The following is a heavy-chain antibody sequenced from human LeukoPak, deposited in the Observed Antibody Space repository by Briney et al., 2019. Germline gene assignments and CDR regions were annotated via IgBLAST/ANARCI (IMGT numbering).Heavy chain of an antibody. CDR3: ARDSGGFSSVYYDAFDF. D-gene: IGHD5/OR15-5a*01. CDR2: IRGDGSLK. J-gene: IGHJ3*01. V-gene: IGHV3-7*01. CDR1: GFTFSNYW. Sequence: GGSLRLSCAVSGFTFSNYWMIWVRQAPGKGLEWVANIRGDGSLKYYVDSVKGRFTISRDNAKNSLYLQMNSLRAEDMAIYYCARDSGGFSSVYYDAFDFWGQGTVVTVSS.